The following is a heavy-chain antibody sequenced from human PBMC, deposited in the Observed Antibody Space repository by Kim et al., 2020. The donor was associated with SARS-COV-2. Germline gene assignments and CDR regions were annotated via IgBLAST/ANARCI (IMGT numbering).Heavy chain of an antibody. CDR1: GGSISSGSYY. CDR2: IHTSGST. Sequence: SETLSLTCTVSGGSISSGSYYWNWIRQPAGEGLVWLGHIHTSGSTNYNPSLKSRVTISVDTSKNQFSLELTSMTAADTAVYYCAREEVVVTATVVYFYYGVDVWGQGTTVTVSS. D-gene: IGHD2-15*01. J-gene: IGHJ6*02. CDR3: AREEVVVTATVVYFYYGVDV. V-gene: IGHV4-61*09.